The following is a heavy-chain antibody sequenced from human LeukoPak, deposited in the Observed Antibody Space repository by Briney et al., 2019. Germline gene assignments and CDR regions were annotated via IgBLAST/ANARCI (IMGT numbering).Heavy chain of an antibody. Sequence: SETLSLTCAVYGGSFSGYYWSWIRLPPGKGQEWIGEINHSGSTNYNPSLKSRVTISVDTSKNQSSLKLSSVTAADTAVYYCARDRYYYGSGDHMDVWGKGTTVTISS. CDR3: ARDRYYYGSGDHMDV. CDR1: GGSFSGYY. V-gene: IGHV4-34*01. D-gene: IGHD3-10*01. J-gene: IGHJ6*03. CDR2: INHSGST.